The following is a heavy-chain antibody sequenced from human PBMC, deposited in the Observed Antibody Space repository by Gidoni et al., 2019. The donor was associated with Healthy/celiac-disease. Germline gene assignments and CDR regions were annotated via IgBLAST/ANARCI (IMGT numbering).Heavy chain of an antibody. CDR1: GSTFTGYY. J-gene: IGHJ4*02. CDR3: ARTGYSGYGFDY. D-gene: IGHD5-12*01. CDR2: INPNSGGT. V-gene: IGHV1-2*02. Sequence: QVQLVQSGAEAKKPGASSTVSCKASGSTFTGYYMHWVRQAPGQGLEWMGWINPNSGGTNYAQKFQGRVTMTRDTSISTAYMELSRLRSDDTAVYYCARTGYSGYGFDYWGQGTLVTVSS.